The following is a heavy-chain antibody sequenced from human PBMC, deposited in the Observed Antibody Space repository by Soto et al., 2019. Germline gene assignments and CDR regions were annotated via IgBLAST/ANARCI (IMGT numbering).Heavy chain of an antibody. Sequence: EVQLVESGGGLVQPGGSLRLSCAASGFTFSSYSMNWVRQAPGKGLEWVSYISSSTSTIYYADSVKGRFTISRDNATNSLYLQMNSLRDEDTAVYYCARVISMDLLLHTAPGYRGQGTLVTVSS. CDR2: ISSSTSTI. CDR3: ARVISMDLLLHTAPGY. J-gene: IGHJ4*02. V-gene: IGHV3-48*02. D-gene: IGHD5-18*01. CDR1: GFTFSSYS.